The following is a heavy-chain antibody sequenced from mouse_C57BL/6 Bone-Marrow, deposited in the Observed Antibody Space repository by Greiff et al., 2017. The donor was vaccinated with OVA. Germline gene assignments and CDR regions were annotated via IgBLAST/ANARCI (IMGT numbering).Heavy chain of an antibody. D-gene: IGHD1-1*01. V-gene: IGHV5-16*01. CDR1: GFTFSDYY. CDR2: INYDGSST. Sequence: DVMLVESEGGLVQPGSSMTLSCTASGFTFSDYYMAWVRQVPEKGLEWVANINYDGSSTYYLASLKSRFIISRDNAKNILYLQMSSLKSEDTATDYCARVGYGSSYYAMDYWGQGTSVTVSS. J-gene: IGHJ4*01. CDR3: ARVGYGSSYYAMDY.